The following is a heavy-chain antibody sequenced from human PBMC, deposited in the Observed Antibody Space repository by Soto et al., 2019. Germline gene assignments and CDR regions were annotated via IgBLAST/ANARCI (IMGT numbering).Heavy chain of an antibody. CDR3: ARVLTNEGYPLYFDF. V-gene: IGHV4-59*01. J-gene: IGHJ4*02. Sequence: QVQLQESGPGLVKPSETLSLTCTVSGGSISSNYWSWIRQTPGKGLEWIGYMSISGSTNYNPSLKSRVTMSLDTSKNQFSPKLSSATAADTAVYYCARVLTNEGYPLYFDFWGQGTLVTVSS. CDR1: GGSISSNY. D-gene: IGHD2-8*01. CDR2: MSISGST.